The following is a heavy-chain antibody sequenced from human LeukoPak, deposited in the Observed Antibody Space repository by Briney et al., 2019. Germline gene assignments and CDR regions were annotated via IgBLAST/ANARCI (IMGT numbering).Heavy chain of an antibody. J-gene: IGHJ4*02. Sequence: ASVKVSCKASGYTFTGYYMHWVRQAPGQGLEWMGWINPNSGGTNYAQKFQGRVTMTRDTSISTAYMELSRLRSDDTAVYYCARANPPSGGSYWGRMSPYYFDYWGQGTLVTVSS. CDR3: ARANPPSGGSYWGRMSPYYFDY. CDR1: GYTFTGYY. D-gene: IGHD1-26*01. CDR2: INPNSGGT. V-gene: IGHV1-2*02.